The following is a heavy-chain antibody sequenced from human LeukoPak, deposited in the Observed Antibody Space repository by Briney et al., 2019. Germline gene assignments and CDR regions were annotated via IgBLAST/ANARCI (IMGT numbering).Heavy chain of an antibody. D-gene: IGHD4-23*01. V-gene: IGHV3-9*01. Sequence: GGSLRLSCEASVFTFDVCAMHCVREATGKGLEWVAGISWNSGSLVYAGSVKGRFTISRDNDKNSLYLQMNSLRAEDRALYYCAKENAVDDWFDPWGQGTLVTVSS. CDR3: AKENAVDDWFDP. CDR2: ISWNSGSL. CDR1: VFTFDVCA. J-gene: IGHJ5*02.